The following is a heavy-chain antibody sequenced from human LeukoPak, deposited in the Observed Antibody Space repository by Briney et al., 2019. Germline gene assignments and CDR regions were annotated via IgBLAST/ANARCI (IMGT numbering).Heavy chain of an antibody. V-gene: IGHV1-8*01. CDR1: GYTFTSYD. J-gene: IGHJ4*02. D-gene: IGHD6-19*01. Sequence: GAAVKVSCKASGYTFTSYDINWVRQATGQGLDWMGRMNPNSGNTGYAHKFPGSVTMTEHPSTDTAYMELSSLRSEDTAVYYCATGPMSPKGVAGTGGFDYWGQGTLVSVSS. CDR2: MNPNSGNT. CDR3: ATGPMSPKGVAGTGGFDY.